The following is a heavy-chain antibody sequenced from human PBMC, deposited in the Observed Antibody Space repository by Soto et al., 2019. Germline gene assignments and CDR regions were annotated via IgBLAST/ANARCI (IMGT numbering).Heavy chain of an antibody. CDR1: GGSFSGYY. Sequence: QVQLQQWGAGLLKPSETLSLTCAVYGGSFSGYYWSWIRQPPGKGLGWIGEINHSGSTNYNPSLKSRVTISVDTSKNQFSLKLSSVTAADTAVYYCARGRVVRYYYYGMDVWGQGTTVTVSS. V-gene: IGHV4-34*01. J-gene: IGHJ6*02. CDR3: ARGRVVRYYYYGMDV. CDR2: INHSGST.